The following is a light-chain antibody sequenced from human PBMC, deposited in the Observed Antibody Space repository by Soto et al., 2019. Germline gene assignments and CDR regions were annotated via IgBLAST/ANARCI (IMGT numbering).Light chain of an antibody. J-gene: IGKJ1*01. CDR2: AAS. CDR1: QGIRND. Sequence: AIQMTQSPSSLSASVGDSVTITCRASQGIRNDLGWYQHKPGKAPKLLIYAASSLQSGVPSRFSGSGSGTDFTLTISSLQPEDFATYFCLQDYNYPWTFGQGTKVDIK. CDR3: LQDYNYPWT. V-gene: IGKV1-6*01.